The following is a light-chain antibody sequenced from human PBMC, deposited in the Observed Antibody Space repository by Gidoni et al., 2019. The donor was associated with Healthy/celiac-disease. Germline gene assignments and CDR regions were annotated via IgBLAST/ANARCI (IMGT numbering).Light chain of an antibody. J-gene: IGKJ1*01. CDR1: QAIISY. CDR2: AAS. V-gene: IGKV1-8*01. CDR3: QQYYSYPRT. Sequence: IRLTQPTSSLSASTGARVTITRPAGQAIISYLDWYPQKPWKAPKLLIYAASTLQRGVPSRFGGGGSGTDFTRTISCLQSEDFATYYCQQYYSYPRTFGQGTKVEIK.